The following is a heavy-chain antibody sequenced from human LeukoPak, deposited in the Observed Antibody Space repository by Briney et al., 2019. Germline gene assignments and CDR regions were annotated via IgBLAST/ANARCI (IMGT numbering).Heavy chain of an antibody. CDR1: DDSFSSHY. J-gene: IGHJ3*02. V-gene: IGHV4-59*11. D-gene: IGHD4-17*01. Sequence: SDTLSLTCAVSDDSFSSHYWTWIRQPPGKGLEWTGYISYIGSTNYNPSLKSRVPISIDPSKIEFSLKLNSVTAADTAVYYCARDLVTVTKGFDIWGQGTMVTVS. CDR3: ARDLVTVTKGFDI. CDR2: ISYIGST.